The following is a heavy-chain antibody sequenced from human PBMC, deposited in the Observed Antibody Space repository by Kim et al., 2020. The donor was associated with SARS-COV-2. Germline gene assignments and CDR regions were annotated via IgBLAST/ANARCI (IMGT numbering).Heavy chain of an antibody. D-gene: IGHD1-1*01. CDR2: IYSGGSST. CDR1: GFTFSSYA. CDR3: AKMETGGFDY. J-gene: IGHJ4*02. V-gene: IGHV3-23*03. Sequence: GGSLRLSCAASGFTFSSYAMSWVRQAPGKGLEWVSVIYSGGSSTYYADSVKGRFTISRDNSKNTLYLQMNSLRAEDTAVYYCAKMETGGFDYWGQGTLVTVSS.